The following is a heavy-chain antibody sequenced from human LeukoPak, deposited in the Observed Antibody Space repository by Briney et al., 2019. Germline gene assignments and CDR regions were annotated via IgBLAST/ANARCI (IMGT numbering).Heavy chain of an antibody. Sequence: GGSQRLSCAASGFIFNNYGLVWVRQAPGKGLEWVSAISNDGGGTTYADFVKGRFSVSRDNSKNTLFLQMNSLRAEDKALYYCAKGSSGYFFDLWGQGTLVTVSS. D-gene: IGHD3-22*01. CDR1: GFIFNNYG. J-gene: IGHJ4*02. V-gene: IGHV3-23*01. CDR2: ISNDGGGT. CDR3: AKGSSGYFFDL.